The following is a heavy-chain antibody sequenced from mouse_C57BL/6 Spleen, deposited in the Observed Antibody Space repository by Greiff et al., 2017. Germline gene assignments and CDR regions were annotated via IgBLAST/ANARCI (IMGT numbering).Heavy chain of an antibody. CDR1: GFTFSSYA. J-gene: IGHJ3*01. Sequence: EVKLMESGGGLVKPGGSLKLSCAASGFTFSSYAMSWVRQTPEKRLEWVATISDGGSYTYYPDNVKGRFTISRDNAKNNLYLQMSHLKSEDTAMYYCARGRGTGDWFAYWGQGTLVTVSA. CDR2: ISDGGSYT. D-gene: IGHD3-3*01. CDR3: ARGRGTGDWFAY. V-gene: IGHV5-4*03.